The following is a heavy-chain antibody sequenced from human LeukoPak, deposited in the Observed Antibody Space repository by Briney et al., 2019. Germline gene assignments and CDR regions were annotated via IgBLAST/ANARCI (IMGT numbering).Heavy chain of an antibody. CDR1: GGSISTYS. J-gene: IGHJ4*02. D-gene: IGHD3-10*01. Sequence: SETLSLTCTVSGGSISTYSWGRIRQPPGKGLEWIANIHYGGSTDYNPSLRSRVTITADTSRNQFSLRLSSVTAADTGVYYSAKGGVTRDYCFDYWGQGTLVTVSS. V-gene: IGHV4-59*01. CDR3: AKGGVTRDYCFDY. CDR2: IHYGGST.